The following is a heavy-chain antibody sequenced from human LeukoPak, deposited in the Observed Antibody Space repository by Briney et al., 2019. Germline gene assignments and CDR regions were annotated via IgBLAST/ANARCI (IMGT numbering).Heavy chain of an antibody. CDR2: ISYDGSNK. V-gene: IGHV3-30-3*01. CDR3: ARDQDSSGYPDY. CDR1: GFTFSSYA. J-gene: IGHJ4*02. Sequence: GGSLRLSCAASGFTFSSYAMHWVRQAPGKGLEWVAVISYDGSNKYYADSVKGRFTISRDNSKNTLYLQMNSLRAEDTAVYYCARDQDSSGYPDYWGQGTLVTVSS. D-gene: IGHD3-22*01.